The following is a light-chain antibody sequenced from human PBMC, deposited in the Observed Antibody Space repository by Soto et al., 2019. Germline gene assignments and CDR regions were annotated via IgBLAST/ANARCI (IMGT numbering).Light chain of an antibody. CDR1: SSDVGLYNS. Sequence: QSALTQPASVSGSPGQSITISCTGSSSDVGLYNSVSWYQHHPGNAPKLLIYEVSNRPSGVSTRFSGSKSHNTASLTISGLQAEDEAHYYCTSFTTGSTLVFGGGTKLTVL. J-gene: IGLJ2*01. V-gene: IGLV2-14*01. CDR2: EVS. CDR3: TSFTTGSTLV.